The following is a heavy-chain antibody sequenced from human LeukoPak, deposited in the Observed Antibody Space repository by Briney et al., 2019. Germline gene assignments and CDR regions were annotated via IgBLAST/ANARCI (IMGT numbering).Heavy chain of an antibody. CDR3: ARGNDRITIFGVVKDAFDI. CDR2: IYYRGST. V-gene: IGHV4-59*01. Sequence: XGLXXXXXIYYRGSTNYNPSLKSRVTISVDTSKNQFSLKLSSVTAADTAVYYCARGNDRITIFGVVKDAFDIWGQGTMVTVSS. D-gene: IGHD3-3*01. J-gene: IGHJ3*02.